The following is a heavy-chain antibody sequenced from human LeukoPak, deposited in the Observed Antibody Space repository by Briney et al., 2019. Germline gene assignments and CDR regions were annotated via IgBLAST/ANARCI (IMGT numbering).Heavy chain of an antibody. D-gene: IGHD2-2*02. CDR3: AGGGYCSRASCYTPLFDY. CDR2: IYYSGTT. CDR1: GGPFSGYY. V-gene: IGHV4-59*01. Sequence: SETLSLTCAVYGGPFSGYYWSWIRQSPGKGLEWIAYIYYSGTTNYNPSLKSRVTISVDTSKSQFSLKLNSLTAADTALYYCAGGGYCSRASCYTPLFDYWGQGTLVTVSS. J-gene: IGHJ4*02.